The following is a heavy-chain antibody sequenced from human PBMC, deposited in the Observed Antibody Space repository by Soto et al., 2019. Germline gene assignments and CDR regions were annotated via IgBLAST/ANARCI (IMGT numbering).Heavy chain of an antibody. J-gene: IGHJ4*02. CDR1: GGSINSYY. D-gene: IGHD3-9*01. Sequence: SETLSLTCTVSGGSINSYYWSWIRHPPGKGLEWIAYMYDSGTTSYNPSLKSRATISGDTSKNHFSLKLNSVTAADSAVYFCARLEGLATISYYFDFWGPGTLVTVSS. V-gene: IGHV4-59*08. CDR2: MYDSGTT. CDR3: ARLEGLATISYYFDF.